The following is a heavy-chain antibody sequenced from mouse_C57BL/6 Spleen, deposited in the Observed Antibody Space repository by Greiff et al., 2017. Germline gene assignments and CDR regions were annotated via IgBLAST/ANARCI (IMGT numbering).Heavy chain of an antibody. CDR1: GYTFTCYW. J-gene: IGHJ3*01. CDR2: IHPSDSDT. V-gene: IGHV1-74*01. D-gene: IGHD3-2*02. Sequence: LQQPGAELVKPGASVKVSCKASGYTFTCYWMHWVKQRPGQGLEWIGRIHPSDSDTNYNQKFKGKATLTVDKSASTAYMQLSSLTSEDSAVYYCAIDSSGYEAWCAYWGQGTLVTVSA. CDR3: AIDSSGYEAWCAY.